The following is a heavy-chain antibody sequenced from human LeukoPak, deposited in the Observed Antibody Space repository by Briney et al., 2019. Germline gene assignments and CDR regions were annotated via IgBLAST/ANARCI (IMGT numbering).Heavy chain of an antibody. CDR3: ARKNSGSYYETLDY. Sequence: GGSLRLSCAASGFTFSSYALSWVRQAPGKGLEWVSGISENGGTTFYADSVKGRFTITRDNSKNTLYVQMNSLRAEDTAVYYCARKNSGSYYETLDYWGQGTLVTVSS. CDR2: ISENGGTT. J-gene: IGHJ4*02. D-gene: IGHD1-26*01. CDR1: GFTFSSYA. V-gene: IGHV3-23*01.